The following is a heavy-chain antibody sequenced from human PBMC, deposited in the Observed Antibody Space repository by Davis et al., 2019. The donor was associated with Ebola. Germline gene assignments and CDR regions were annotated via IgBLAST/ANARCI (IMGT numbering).Heavy chain of an antibody. CDR2: IIPIFGTA. V-gene: IGHV1-69*13. CDR1: GYTFTSYG. CDR3: ARDYVVLRDTAMVTTYFDL. Sequence: SVKVSCKASGYTFTSYGISWVRQAPGQGLEWMGGIIPIFGTANYAQKFQGRVTITADESTSTAYMELSSLRSEDTAVYYCARDYVVLRDTAMVTTYFDLWGRGTLVTVSS. J-gene: IGHJ2*01. D-gene: IGHD5-18*01.